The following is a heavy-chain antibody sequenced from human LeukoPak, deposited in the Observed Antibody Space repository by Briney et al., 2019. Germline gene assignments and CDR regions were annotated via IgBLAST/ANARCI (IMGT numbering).Heavy chain of an antibody. V-gene: IGHV3-15*01. CDR1: GFTFSNAW. CDR3: TTDRGWYYFDY. CDR2: IKSKTDGGTT. Sequence: PGGTLRLSCAASGFTFSNAWMSWVRQAPGKGLEWVGRIKSKTDGGTTDYAAPVKGRFTISRDDSKNTLYLQMNSLKTEDTAVYYCTTDRGWYYFDYWGQGTLVTVSS. D-gene: IGHD6-19*01. J-gene: IGHJ4*02.